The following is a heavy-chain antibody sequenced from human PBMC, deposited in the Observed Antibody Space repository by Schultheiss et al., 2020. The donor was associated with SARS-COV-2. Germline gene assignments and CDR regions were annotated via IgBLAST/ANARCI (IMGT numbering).Heavy chain of an antibody. J-gene: IGHJ4*02. Sequence: ASVKVSCKASGYSFISYDLSWVRQATGQAPEWMGWINPNNGKTGYAPKFQGRVTITADTSTSTAYMELRSLRSDDTAVYYCARGGIQRHEFDYWGQGTLVTVSS. CDR1: GYSFISYD. CDR2: INPNNGKT. CDR3: ARGGIQRHEFDY. V-gene: IGHV1-8*01.